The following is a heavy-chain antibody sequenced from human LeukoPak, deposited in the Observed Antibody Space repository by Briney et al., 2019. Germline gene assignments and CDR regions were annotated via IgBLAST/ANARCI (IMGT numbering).Heavy chain of an antibody. V-gene: IGHV3-33*01. CDR3: ARDRVDCSSTSCYPPNWFDP. CDR2: IWYDGSNK. CDR1: GSTFSSYG. J-gene: IGHJ5*02. D-gene: IGHD2-2*01. Sequence: QSGGSLRLSCAASGSTFSSYGMHWVRQAPGKGLEWVAVIWYDGSNKYYADSVKGRFTISRDNSKNTLYLQMNSLRAEDTAVYYCARDRVDCSSTSCYPPNWFDPWGQGTLVTVSS.